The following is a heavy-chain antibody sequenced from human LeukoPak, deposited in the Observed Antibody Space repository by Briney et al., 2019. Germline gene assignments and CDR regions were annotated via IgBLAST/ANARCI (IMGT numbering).Heavy chain of an antibody. D-gene: IGHD6-19*01. V-gene: IGHV3-23*01. CDR3: AKRLAMTGTYHFDY. CDR2: ISDTT. CDR1: GFTFSTYA. Sequence: GGSLRLSCAASGFTFSTYAMSWVRQAPGKGLEWVSSISDTTYYADSVKGRFTISRDNSKNTLYLQMNSLRAEDTAVYYCAKRLAMTGTYHFDYWGQGTLVTVSS. J-gene: IGHJ4*02.